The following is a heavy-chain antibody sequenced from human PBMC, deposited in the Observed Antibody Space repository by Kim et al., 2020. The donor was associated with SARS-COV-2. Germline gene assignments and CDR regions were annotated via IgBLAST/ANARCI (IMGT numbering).Heavy chain of an antibody. D-gene: IGHD1-1*01. V-gene: IGHV4-39*01. CDR1: AGSVSNSDYY. CDR2: IYHTGSA. J-gene: IGHJ4*02. Sequence: SETLSLTCTVSAGSVSNSDYYWDWVRQPPGKGLEWIGSIYHTGSAYYDLSLKSRATISMDLSKNQFSLELNSVTATDTSVYYCARRTRRGPSLDSWGQGTQVTVSS. CDR3: ARRTRRGPSLDS.